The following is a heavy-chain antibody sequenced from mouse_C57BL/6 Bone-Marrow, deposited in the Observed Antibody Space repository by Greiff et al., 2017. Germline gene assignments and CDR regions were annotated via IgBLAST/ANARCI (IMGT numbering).Heavy chain of an antibody. D-gene: IGHD2-2*01. J-gene: IGHJ2*01. V-gene: IGHV1-82*01. CDR1: GYAFSSSW. CDR3: ALWLRRVNYFDY. CDR2: IYPGDGDT. Sequence: QVQLQQSGPELVKPGASVKISCKASGYAFSSSWLNWVKQRPGKGLEWIGRIYPGDGDTNYNGKFKGKATLTADKSSSTAYMQLSSLTSEDSAVYFCALWLRRVNYFDYWGQGTTLTVSS.